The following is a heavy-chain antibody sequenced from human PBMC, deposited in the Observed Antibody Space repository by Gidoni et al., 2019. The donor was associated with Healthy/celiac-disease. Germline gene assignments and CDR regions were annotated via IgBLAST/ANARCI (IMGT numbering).Heavy chain of an antibody. CDR2: IIPIFGTA. V-gene: IGHV1-69*01. CDR3: ARDLRTQWLDKSDYGMDV. Sequence: QVQLVQSGAEVQKPGSSVKVSFKASGGTFRSYAISWVRQAPGQGLEWMGGIIPIFGTANYAQKFQGRVTITADESTSTAYMELSSLRSEDTAVYYCARDLRTQWLDKSDYGMDVWGQGTTVTVSS. D-gene: IGHD6-19*01. J-gene: IGHJ6*02. CDR1: GGTFRSYA.